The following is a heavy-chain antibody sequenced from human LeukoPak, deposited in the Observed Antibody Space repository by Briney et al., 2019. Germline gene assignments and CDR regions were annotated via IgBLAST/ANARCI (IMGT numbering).Heavy chain of an antibody. CDR1: GYSFSSYS. CDR2: IYPGDSDA. Sequence: PGESLKISCKASGYSFSSYSIAWVRQMPGKGLEWMGIIYPGDSDARYSPSFQGQVTISVDKSISTAYPQWSRLKASDTAMYYCARLIAVAGTTGGFDMWGQGTLVTVAS. J-gene: IGHJ3*02. D-gene: IGHD6-19*01. CDR3: ARLIAVAGTTGGFDM. V-gene: IGHV5-51*01.